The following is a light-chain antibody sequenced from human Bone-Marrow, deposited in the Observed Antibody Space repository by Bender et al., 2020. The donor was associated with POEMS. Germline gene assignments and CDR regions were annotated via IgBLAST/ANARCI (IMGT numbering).Light chain of an antibody. CDR2: EVS. J-gene: IGLJ3*02. CDR3: CSYAGSRTLM. CDR1: SSDVGSYDL. Sequence: QSALIQPASVSGSPGQSITISCAGTSSDVGSYDLVSWYQQHPGKAPKLMIYEVSKRPSGVSNRFSGSKSDNTASLTISGLRAEDEADYYCCSYAGSRTLMFGGGTKLTVL. V-gene: IGLV2-23*02.